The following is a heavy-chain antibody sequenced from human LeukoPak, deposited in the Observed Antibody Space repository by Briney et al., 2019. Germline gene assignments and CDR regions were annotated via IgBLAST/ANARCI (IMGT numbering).Heavy chain of an antibody. CDR2: ISYDGSNK. J-gene: IGHJ4*02. D-gene: IGHD3-10*01. CDR1: GFTFSSYA. V-gene: IGHV3-30-3*01. Sequence: GRSLRLSCAASGFTFSSYAMHWVRQAPGKGLEWVAVISYDGSNKYYADSVKGRFTISRDNSKNTLYLQMNSLRAEDTAVYYCARDLGLLWFGELYFSGQGTLVTVSS. CDR3: ARDLGLLWFGELYF.